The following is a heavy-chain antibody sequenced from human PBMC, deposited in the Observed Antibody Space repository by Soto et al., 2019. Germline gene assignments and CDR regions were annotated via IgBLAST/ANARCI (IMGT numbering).Heavy chain of an antibody. CDR3: ARGGYCSSTSCQRGYYYGMDV. J-gene: IGHJ6*02. CDR1: GYTFTSYG. D-gene: IGHD2-2*01. Sequence: ASVKVSCKASGYTFTSYGISWVRQAPGQGLEWMGWISAYNGNTNYAQKLQGRVTMTTDTSTSTAYMELRSLRSDDTAVYYCARGGYCSSTSCQRGYYYGMDVWGQGTTGHRLL. V-gene: IGHV1-18*01. CDR2: ISAYNGNT.